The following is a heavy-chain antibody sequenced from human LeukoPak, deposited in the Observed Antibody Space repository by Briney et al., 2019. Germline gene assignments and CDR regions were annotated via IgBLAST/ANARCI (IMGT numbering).Heavy chain of an antibody. D-gene: IGHD6-19*01. CDR1: GFTFSSYG. CDR2: ISSSSSYI. J-gene: IGHJ4*02. CDR3: AEGAVAGPIDY. V-gene: IGHV3-21*01. Sequence: GGSLRLSCAASGFTFSSYGMHWVRQAPGKGLEWVSSISSSSSYIYYADSVKGRFTISRDNAKNSLYLQMNSLRAEDTAVYYCAEGAVAGPIDYWGQGTLVTVSS.